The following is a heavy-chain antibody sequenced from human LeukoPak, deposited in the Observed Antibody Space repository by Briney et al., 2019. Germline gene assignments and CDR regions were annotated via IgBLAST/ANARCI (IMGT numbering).Heavy chain of an antibody. CDR2: ISYDGSNG. V-gene: IGHV3-30*04. D-gene: IGHD3-22*01. Sequence: GGSLRLSCAASGFTFSTYFMHWVRQTPGKGLEWVAVISYDGSNGYYADSVKGRFTIFRDNSKNMLFLQMNSLRAEDTAVCYCARYYDSSGYYFGLGFDYWGQGTLVTVSS. CDR3: ARYYDSSGYYFGLGFDY. CDR1: GFTFSTYF. J-gene: IGHJ4*02.